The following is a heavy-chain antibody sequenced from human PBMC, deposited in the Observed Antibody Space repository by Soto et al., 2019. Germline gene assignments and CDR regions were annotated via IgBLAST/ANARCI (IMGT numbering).Heavy chain of an antibody. V-gene: IGHV1-69*13. CDR1: GGTFSSYA. CDR3: ASPLSRYSSSWYDFDY. D-gene: IGHD6-13*01. Sequence: SVKVSCKASGGTFSSYAISWVRQAPGQGLEWMGGIIPIFGTANYAQKFQGRVTITADESTSTAYMELSSLRSEDTAVYYCASPLSRYSSSWYDFDYWGQGTLVTVSS. CDR2: IIPIFGTA. J-gene: IGHJ4*02.